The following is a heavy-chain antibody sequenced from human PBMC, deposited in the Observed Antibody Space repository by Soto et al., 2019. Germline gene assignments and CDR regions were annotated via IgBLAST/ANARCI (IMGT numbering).Heavy chain of an antibody. CDR3: ARDRGYYDFWSGYSLYGMDV. Sequence: PGGSLRLSCAASGFTFSSYGMHWVRQAPGKGLGWVAVIWYDGSNKYYADSVKGRFTISRDNSKNTLYLQMNSLRAEDTAVYYCARDRGYYDFWSGYSLYGMDVWGQGTTVTVSS. D-gene: IGHD3-3*01. CDR1: GFTFSSYG. J-gene: IGHJ6*02. CDR2: IWYDGSNK. V-gene: IGHV3-33*01.